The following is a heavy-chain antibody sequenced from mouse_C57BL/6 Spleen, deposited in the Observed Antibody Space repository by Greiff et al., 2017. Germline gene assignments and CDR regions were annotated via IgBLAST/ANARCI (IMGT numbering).Heavy chain of an antibody. D-gene: IGHD1-2*01. CDR3: ARGTAGFAY. Sequence: QVQLQQPGAELVKPGASVTLSCKASGYTFTSYWMHWVKQRPGQGLEWIGMIHPNSGSTNYNEKFKSKATLTVDKSSSTAYMQLSSLTSEDSAVYYCARGTAGFAYWGQGTLVTVSA. CDR2: IHPNSGST. CDR1: GYTFTSYW. V-gene: IGHV1-64*01. J-gene: IGHJ3*01.